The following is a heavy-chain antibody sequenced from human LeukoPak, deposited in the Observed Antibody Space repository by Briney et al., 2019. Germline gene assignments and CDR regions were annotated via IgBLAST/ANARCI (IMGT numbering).Heavy chain of an antibody. V-gene: IGHV5-51*01. CDR1: GYRFIGYW. Sequence: GESLKISCKGSGYRFIGYWIGWVRQMPGKGLEWMGIIYPSDSDIRYSPSFQGQVTISADKSISTAYLQWSSLKASDTAMYFCARGSGWYSEYWGQGTLVTVSS. D-gene: IGHD6-19*01. J-gene: IGHJ4*02. CDR2: IYPSDSDI. CDR3: ARGSGWYSEY.